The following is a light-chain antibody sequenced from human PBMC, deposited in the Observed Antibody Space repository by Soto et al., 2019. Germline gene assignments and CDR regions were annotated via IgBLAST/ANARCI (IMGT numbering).Light chain of an antibody. V-gene: IGLV1-40*01. J-gene: IGLJ2*01. CDR3: QSYDSSLCDYVV. CDR2: GNT. CDR1: SSNIGAGYD. Sequence: QSVLTQPPSVSGAPGQRVSISCSGSSSNIGAGYDVHWYQQLPGTAPKLLIYGNTKRPSGVPDRFSASKSGTSASLAITGLQAEDEADYYCQSYDSSLCDYVVFGGGTKLTVL.